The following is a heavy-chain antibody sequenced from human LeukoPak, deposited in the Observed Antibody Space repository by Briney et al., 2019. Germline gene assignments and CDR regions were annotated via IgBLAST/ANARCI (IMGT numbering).Heavy chain of an antibody. CDR3: ARGGITMIVVATS. J-gene: IGHJ5*02. CDR1: GYTFTGYY. Sequence: ASVKVSCKASGYTFTGYYMHWVRQAPGQGLEWMGWINPNSGGTNYAQKFQGRVTMIRDTSISTAYMELSRLRSDDTAVYYCARGGITMIVVATSWGQGTLVTVSS. D-gene: IGHD3-22*01. V-gene: IGHV1-2*02. CDR2: INPNSGGT.